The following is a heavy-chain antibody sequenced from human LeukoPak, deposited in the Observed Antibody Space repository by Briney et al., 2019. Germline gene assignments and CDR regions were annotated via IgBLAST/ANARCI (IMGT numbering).Heavy chain of an antibody. D-gene: IGHD6-13*01. J-gene: IGHJ4*02. Sequence: ASLKVSCKASGYTFTSYGISWVRQPPGQGLEWMGWISAYNGNTNYAQKLQGRVTMTTDTSTSTAYMELRSLRSDDTAVYYCARLTYSSSWYTVVGYYFDYWGQGTLVTVSS. CDR2: ISAYNGNT. CDR3: ARLTYSSSWYTVVGYYFDY. V-gene: IGHV1-18*01. CDR1: GYTFTSYG.